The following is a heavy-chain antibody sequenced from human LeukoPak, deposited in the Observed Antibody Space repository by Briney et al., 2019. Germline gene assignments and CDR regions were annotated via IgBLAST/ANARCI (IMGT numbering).Heavy chain of an antibody. CDR3: AELGITMIGGV. CDR1: GFTFDDYA. V-gene: IGHV3-9*01. CDR2: ISWHSGSI. Sequence: GGSLRLSCVASGFTFDDYAMHWVRQAPGKGLEWVSGISWHSGSIHYAGSVKGRFTVSRDNAKNSLYLQMNSLRAEDTAVYYCAELGITMIGGVWGKGTTVTISS. D-gene: IGHD3-10*02. J-gene: IGHJ6*04.